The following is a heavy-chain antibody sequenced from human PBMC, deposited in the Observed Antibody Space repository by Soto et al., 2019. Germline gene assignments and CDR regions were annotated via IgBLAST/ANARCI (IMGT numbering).Heavy chain of an antibody. CDR1: GYSFTSYW. V-gene: IGHV5-51*01. Sequence: PGESLKISCKGSGYSFTSYWIVWVRQMPGKGLEWMGIIYPGDSDTRYSPSFQGQVTISADKSISTAYLQWSSLKASDTAMYYCARRSSSWYGYYYYYGMDVWGQGTTVTVSS. CDR3: ARRSSSWYGYYYYYGMDV. J-gene: IGHJ6*02. CDR2: IYPGDSDT. D-gene: IGHD6-13*01.